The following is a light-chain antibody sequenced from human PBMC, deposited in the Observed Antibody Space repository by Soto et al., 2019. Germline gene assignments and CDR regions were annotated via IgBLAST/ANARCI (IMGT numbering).Light chain of an antibody. V-gene: IGKV1-39*01. Sequence: DIQMTQSPSSLSASVGDRVTITCRASQSITNSLNWYQQKPGKAPKLLIYAVSSLHSGVPSRFSGSVSGPDFTLPISSLQPEDFATYYCQQSYSTPPLTFGPGTKVDIK. CDR2: AVS. CDR3: QQSYSTPPLT. J-gene: IGKJ3*01. CDR1: QSITNS.